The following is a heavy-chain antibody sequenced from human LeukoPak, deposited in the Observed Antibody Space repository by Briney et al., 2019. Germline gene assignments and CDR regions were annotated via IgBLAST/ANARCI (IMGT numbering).Heavy chain of an antibody. D-gene: IGHD1-26*01. J-gene: IGHJ4*02. CDR3: ASSGSYRFDY. V-gene: IGHV3-23*01. CDR1: GFTFSSYA. Sequence: QPGGSLRLSCAAPGFTFSSYAMSWVRQAPGKGLEWVSTVSGTSGSTYYEDSVKGRFTISRDNAKNSLYLQMNSLRDEDTAVYYCASSGSYRFDYWGQGTLVTVSS. CDR2: VSGTSGST.